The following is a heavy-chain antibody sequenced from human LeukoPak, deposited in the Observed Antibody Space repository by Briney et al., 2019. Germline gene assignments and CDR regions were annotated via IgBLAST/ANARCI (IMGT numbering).Heavy chain of an antibody. CDR1: GYTLTGYY. CDR2: IDPNSGGT. J-gene: IGHJ4*02. Sequence: ASVKVSCKASGYTLTGYYIHWVRQAPGQGLEWIGRIDPNSGGTNYAQKFQGRVTMTRDTSISRVYMEVSRLRFGDTAVYYCARTRGLVLGYYPEYWGQGTLVTVSS. CDR3: ARTRGLVLGYYPEY. V-gene: IGHV1-2*06. D-gene: IGHD3-3*01.